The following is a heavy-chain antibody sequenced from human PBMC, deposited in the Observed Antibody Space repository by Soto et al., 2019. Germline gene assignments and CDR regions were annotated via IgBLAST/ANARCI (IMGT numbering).Heavy chain of an antibody. CDR1: GFTFSSYG. J-gene: IGHJ4*02. D-gene: IGHD1-1*01. Sequence: QVHLVESGGGVVQPGRSLRLSCAASGFTFSSYGMHWVRQAPGTGLEWVTVISYDGNVAYYADSVKGRFTISRDNSKNTLYLQMNSLRTVVTAMYYCAKEGPITNWYFDYWGKGTVVTVSS. V-gene: IGHV3-30*18. CDR2: ISYDGNVA. CDR3: AKEGPITNWYFDY.